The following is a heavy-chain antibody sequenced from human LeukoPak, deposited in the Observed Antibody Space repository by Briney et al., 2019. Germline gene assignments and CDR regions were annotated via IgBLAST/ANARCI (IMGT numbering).Heavy chain of an antibody. V-gene: IGHV4-30-4*08. Sequence: SQTLSLTCTVSGGSISSGGYYWSWIRQHPGKGLEWIGYIYYSGSTYYNPSLKSRVTISVDTSKNQFSLKLSSVTAADTAVYYCARDSSGWYEDAFDTWGQGTMVTVSS. CDR1: GGSISSGGYY. CDR2: IYYSGST. J-gene: IGHJ3*02. D-gene: IGHD6-19*01. CDR3: ARDSSGWYEDAFDT.